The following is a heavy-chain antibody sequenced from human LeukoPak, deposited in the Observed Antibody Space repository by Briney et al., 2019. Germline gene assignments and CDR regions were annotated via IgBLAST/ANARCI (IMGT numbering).Heavy chain of an antibody. CDR2: IYSGGST. J-gene: IGHJ3*02. D-gene: IGHD2-2*01. CDR3: AKDRGYCSSTSCYPDAFDI. Sequence: GGSLRLSCAASGFTVSSNYMSWVRQAPGKGLEWVSVIYSGGSTYYADSVKGRFTISRDNSKNTLYLQMNSLRAEDTAVYYCAKDRGYCSSTSCYPDAFDIWGQGTMVTVSP. CDR1: GFTVSSNY. V-gene: IGHV3-53*01.